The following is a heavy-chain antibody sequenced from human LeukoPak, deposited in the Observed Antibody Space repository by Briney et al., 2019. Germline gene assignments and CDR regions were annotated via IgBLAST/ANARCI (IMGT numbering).Heavy chain of an antibody. CDR1: GGSISSGGYY. D-gene: IGHD3-10*01. Sequence: SQTLSLTCTVSGGSISSGGYYWSWIRQHPGKGLEWIGYIFYSGSTYYNPSLKSRVTISVDRSKNQFSLKLSSVTAADTAVYYCARRDSVTDAFDIWGQGTTVTVSS. V-gene: IGHV4-31*03. J-gene: IGHJ3*02. CDR3: ARRDSVTDAFDI. CDR2: IFYSGST.